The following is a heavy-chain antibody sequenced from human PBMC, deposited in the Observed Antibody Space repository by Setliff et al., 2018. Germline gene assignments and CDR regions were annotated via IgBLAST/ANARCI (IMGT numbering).Heavy chain of an antibody. CDR3: ARMSGFQYIDV. Sequence: PSETLSLTCTVSGDSISSRRNYWGWFRQPAGKKLEWIGQIYTSWSTNYNPSLKSRVTISLDTSKNQFSLSLTSVTAEDTAVYYCARMSGFQYIDVWDKGTTVTVSS. CDR1: GDSISSRRNY. J-gene: IGHJ6*03. CDR2: IYTSWST. D-gene: IGHD3-3*01. V-gene: IGHV4-61*09.